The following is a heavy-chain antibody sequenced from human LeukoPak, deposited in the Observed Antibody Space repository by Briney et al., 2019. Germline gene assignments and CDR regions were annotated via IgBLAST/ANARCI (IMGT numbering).Heavy chain of an antibody. J-gene: IGHJ4*02. CDR1: GFTFSSYG. V-gene: IGHV3-30*03. CDR2: ITHDGSNK. Sequence: GRSLRLSCAASGFTFSSYGMHWVRQAPGEGLEWLAIITHDGSNKYYADSVKGRFTISRDDSKNTLYLQVNSLRVADTAVYYCLQYGSGSTWGQGILVTVSS. D-gene: IGHD3-10*01. CDR3: LQYGSGST.